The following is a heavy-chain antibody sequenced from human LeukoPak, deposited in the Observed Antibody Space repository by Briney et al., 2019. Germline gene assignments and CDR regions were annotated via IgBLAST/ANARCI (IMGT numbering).Heavy chain of an antibody. CDR2: FDPEDGET. CDR3: ARGSSYGFSMGY. D-gene: IGHD5-18*01. J-gene: IGHJ4*02. Sequence: ASVKVSCKVSGYTLTELSMHWVRQAPGKGLEWMGGFDPEDGETIYAQKLQGRVTMSTDTSTSTAYMELRSLRSDDTAVYYCARGSSYGFSMGYWGQGTLVIVSS. CDR1: GYTLTELS. V-gene: IGHV1-24*01.